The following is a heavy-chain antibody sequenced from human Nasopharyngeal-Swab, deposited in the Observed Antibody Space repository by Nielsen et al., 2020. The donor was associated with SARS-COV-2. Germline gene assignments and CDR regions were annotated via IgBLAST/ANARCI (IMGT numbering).Heavy chain of an antibody. CDR3: AKSPWTYSSGWFDY. D-gene: IGHD6-19*01. Sequence: GESLKISCAASGFIFSTYAMSWVRQAPGKGLEWVSAISGSGGSTHYADSVKGRFTISRDNSKNTLYLHMNTLRAEDTAVYYCAKSPWTYSSGWFDYWGQGTLVTVSS. V-gene: IGHV3-23*01. CDR1: GFIFSTYA. J-gene: IGHJ5*01. CDR2: ISGSGGST.